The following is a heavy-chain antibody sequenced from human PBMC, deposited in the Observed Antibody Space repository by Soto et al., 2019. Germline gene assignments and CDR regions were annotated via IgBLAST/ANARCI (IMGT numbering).Heavy chain of an antibody. D-gene: IGHD3-10*01. J-gene: IGHJ3*02. CDR3: AKDRSVLLWFGELYHDAFDI. CDR2: ISGSGGST. CDR1: GFTFSSYA. V-gene: IGHV3-23*01. Sequence: GGSLRLSCAASGFTFSSYAMSWVRQAPGKGLEWVSAISGSGGSTYYADSVKGRFTISRDNSKNTLYLQMNSLRAEDTAVYYCAKDRSVLLWFGELYHDAFDIWGQGTMVTVSS.